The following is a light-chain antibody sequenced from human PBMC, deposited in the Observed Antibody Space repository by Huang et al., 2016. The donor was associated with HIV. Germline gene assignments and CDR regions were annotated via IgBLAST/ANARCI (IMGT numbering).Light chain of an antibody. CDR3: LQHYTSPPT. J-gene: IGKJ1*01. Sequence: AIQMTQSPSSLSASVGDRVTITCRASPDIRDALGWYQQIPGKAPKLLIYSASSLQSGVPSRFSGSGSGTVFTLTIDSLQPEDFATYSCLQHYTSPPTFGQGTKVEIK. CDR1: PDIRDA. CDR2: SAS. V-gene: IGKV1-6*01.